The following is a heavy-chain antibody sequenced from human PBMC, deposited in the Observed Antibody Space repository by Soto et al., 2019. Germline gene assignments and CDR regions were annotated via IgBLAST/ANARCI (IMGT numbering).Heavy chain of an antibody. D-gene: IGHD3-16*02. Sequence: SETLSLTCAVYGGSFSGDYWSWIRQPPGKGLEWIGEINHSGSTNYNPSLKSRVTLSVDTSKNQFSLKLSSVTAADTAVYYCAPIWGSYRQPIDYWGQGTLVTVSS. CDR2: INHSGST. CDR1: GGSFSGDY. J-gene: IGHJ4*02. V-gene: IGHV4-34*01. CDR3: APIWGSYRQPIDY.